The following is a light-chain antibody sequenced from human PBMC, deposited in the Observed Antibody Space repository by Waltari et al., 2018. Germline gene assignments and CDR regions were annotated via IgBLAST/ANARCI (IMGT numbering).Light chain of an antibody. J-gene: IGLJ2*01. CDR3: SSYTSSSTFVV. CDR1: SRDVGAYNY. CDR2: EVS. V-gene: IGLV2-14*01. Sequence: QSALTQPASVSGSPGQSITISCPGTSRDVGAYNYVSWYQHHPGKAPKLMIYEVSNRPSGVSNRFSGSKSGNTASLTISGLQAEDEADYYCSSYTSSSTFVVFGGGTKLTVL.